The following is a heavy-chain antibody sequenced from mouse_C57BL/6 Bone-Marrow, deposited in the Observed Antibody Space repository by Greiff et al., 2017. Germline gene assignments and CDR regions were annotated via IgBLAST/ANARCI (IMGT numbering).Heavy chain of an antibody. CDR2: IDPETGGT. Sequence: VQLQQSGAELVRPGASVTLSCKASGYTFTDYEMHWVKQTPVHGLEWIGAIDPETGGTAYNQKFKGKAILTADKSSSTAYMELRSLTSEDSAVYYCTRSFYYDFKAWFAYWGQGTLVTVSA. CDR3: TRSFYYDFKAWFAY. CDR1: GYTFTDYE. J-gene: IGHJ3*01. V-gene: IGHV1-15*01. D-gene: IGHD2-4*01.